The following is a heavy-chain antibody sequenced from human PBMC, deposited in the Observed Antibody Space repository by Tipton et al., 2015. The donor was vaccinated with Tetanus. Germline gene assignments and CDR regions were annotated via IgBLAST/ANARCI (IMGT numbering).Heavy chain of an antibody. V-gene: IGHV4-31*03. CDR1: GGSISSSSHY. CDR3: ARGPGSAYPMHA. Sequence: TLSLTCTVSGGSISSSSHYWTWIRQRPGKGLEWIGYVYYSGTTYFDLSLQSRLTLSVDTSRNLFSLKLTSVTAADTGIYYCARGPGSAYPMHAWDQGAAVTVSS. J-gene: IGHJ6*02. CDR2: VYYSGTT.